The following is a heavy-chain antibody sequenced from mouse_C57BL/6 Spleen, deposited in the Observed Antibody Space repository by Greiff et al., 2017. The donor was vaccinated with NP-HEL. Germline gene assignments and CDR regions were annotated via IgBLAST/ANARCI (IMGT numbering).Heavy chain of an antibody. CDR1: GFSLTSYG. D-gene: IGHD2-5*01. Sequence: VKLMESGPGLVAPSQSLSITCTVSGFSLTSYGVDWVRQSPGKGLEWLGVIWGVGSTNYNSALKSRLSISKDNSKSQVFLKMNSLQTDDTAMYYCASDHSNYGFAYWGQGTLVTVSA. CDR3: ASDHSNYGFAY. J-gene: IGHJ3*01. CDR2: IWGVGST. V-gene: IGHV2-6*01.